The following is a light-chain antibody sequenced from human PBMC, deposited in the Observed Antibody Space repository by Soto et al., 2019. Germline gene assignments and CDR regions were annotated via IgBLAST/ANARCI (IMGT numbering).Light chain of an antibody. Sequence: QSVLTQPPSVSGAPGQRVTISCTGSSSNIGAGYDVHWYQQLPGTAPKLLISGNSNRPSGVPDRFSGSKSGTSASLAITGLQAEDDADYYCQSYDTGLSAYVFGTGTKLTVL. V-gene: IGLV1-40*01. CDR1: SSNIGAGYD. J-gene: IGLJ1*01. CDR3: QSYDTGLSAYV. CDR2: GNS.